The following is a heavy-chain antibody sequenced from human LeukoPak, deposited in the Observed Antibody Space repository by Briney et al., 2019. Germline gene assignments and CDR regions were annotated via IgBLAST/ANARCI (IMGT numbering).Heavy chain of an antibody. CDR1: GGSFSCFY. Sequence: SETLSLTCAVYGGSFSCFYWSWIGQPPGKGLEWIGDINHSGSTNSNPSLNSRVTTSVDTTKNHFSLQLSPMTAAATAVYCSARGGSTIFGGVIRIWFCPWGQGTLGTGSS. CDR2: INHSGST. V-gene: IGHV4-34*01. D-gene: IGHD3-3*01. CDR3: ARGGSTIFGGVIRIWFCP. J-gene: IGHJ5*02.